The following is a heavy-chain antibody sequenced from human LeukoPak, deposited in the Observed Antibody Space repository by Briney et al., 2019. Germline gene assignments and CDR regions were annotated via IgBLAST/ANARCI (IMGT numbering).Heavy chain of an antibody. D-gene: IGHD6-6*01. J-gene: IGHJ4*02. V-gene: IGHV4-34*01. CDR2: INHSGST. CDR3: ARGRRSSTTDY. Sequence: SETLSLTCAVYGGSFSGYYRSWIRQPPGKGLEWIGGINHSGSTNYNPSLKSRVTISVDTSKNQFSLKLSSVTAADTAVYYCARGRRSSTTDYWGQGTLLTVSS. CDR1: GGSFSGYY.